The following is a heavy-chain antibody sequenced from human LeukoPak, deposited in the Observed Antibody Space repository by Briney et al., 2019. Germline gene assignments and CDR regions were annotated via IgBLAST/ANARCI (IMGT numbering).Heavy chain of an antibody. D-gene: IGHD3-10*01. V-gene: IGHV4-4*07. CDR1: GGSISSYY. J-gene: IGHJ6*03. CDR2: IYTSGST. Sequence: SETLSLTCTVSGGSISSYYWSWIRQPAGKGLEWIGRIYTSGSTNYNPSLKSRVTMSVDTSKNQFPLKLSSVTAADTAVYYCARGDGSGSYSAYYYYMDVWGKGTTVTISS. CDR3: ARGDGSGSYSAYYYYMDV.